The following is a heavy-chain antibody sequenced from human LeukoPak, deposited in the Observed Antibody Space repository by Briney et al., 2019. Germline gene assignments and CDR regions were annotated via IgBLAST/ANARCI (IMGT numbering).Heavy chain of an antibody. CDR2: LILGETT. Sequence: SETLSLTCAVYGGSFSGYYWSWIRQPPGKGLEWIGKLILGETTNYNPSLKSRVTISVDTSKNQFSLKLSSVTAADTAVYYCARGLVHGYAAAFYYYYYGMDVWGQGTTVTVSS. D-gene: IGHD5-12*01. V-gene: IGHV4-34*01. J-gene: IGHJ6*02. CDR3: ARGLVHGYAAAFYYYYYGMDV. CDR1: GGSFSGYY.